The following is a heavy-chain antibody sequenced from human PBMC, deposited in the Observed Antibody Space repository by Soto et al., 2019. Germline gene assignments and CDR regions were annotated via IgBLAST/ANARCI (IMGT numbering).Heavy chain of an antibody. CDR2: IYYSGST. D-gene: IGHD3-16*01. CDR3: ARAFHDYIWGDYYYFDY. Sequence: PSETLSLTCTVSGGSISSYYWSWIRQPPGKGLEWIGYIYYSGSTNYNPSLKSRVTISVDTSKNQFSLKLSSVTAADTAVYYCARAFHDYIWGDYYYFDYWGQGTLVTVYS. V-gene: IGHV4-59*01. CDR1: GGSISSYY. J-gene: IGHJ4*02.